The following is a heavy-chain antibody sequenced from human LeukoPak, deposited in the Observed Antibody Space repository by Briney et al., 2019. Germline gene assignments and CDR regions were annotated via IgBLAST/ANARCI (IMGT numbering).Heavy chain of an antibody. V-gene: IGHV4-39*01. CDR2: IYYSGST. CDR3: ARHCSSTSCYTPLDIVATSY. D-gene: IGHD2-2*02. Sequence: SETLSLTCTVSGGSISSSNYYWGWIRQPPGKGLEWIGSIYYSGSTYYNPSLKSRVTTSVDTSKNQFSLKLSSVTAADTAVYYCARHCSSTSCYTPLDIVATSYWGQGTLVTVSS. CDR1: GGSISSSNYY. J-gene: IGHJ4*02.